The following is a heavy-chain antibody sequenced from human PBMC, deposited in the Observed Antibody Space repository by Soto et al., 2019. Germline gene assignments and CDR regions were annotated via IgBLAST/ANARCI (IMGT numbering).Heavy chain of an antibody. J-gene: IGHJ6*02. V-gene: IGHV3-7*03. CDR2: IKQDGSEK. CDR3: ARDPYSSSWGEYYYYYGMDV. D-gene: IGHD6-13*01. CDR1: GFTFSSYW. Sequence: GGSLRLSCAASGFTFSSYWMSWVRQAPGKGLEWVANIKQDGSEKYYVDSVKGRCTISRDNAKNSLYLQMNSLRAEDTAVYYCARDPYSSSWGEYYYYYGMDVWGQGTTVTVSS.